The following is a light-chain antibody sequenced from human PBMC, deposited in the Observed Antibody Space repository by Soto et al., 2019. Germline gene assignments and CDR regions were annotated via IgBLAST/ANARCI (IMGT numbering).Light chain of an antibody. Sequence: IVMTQSPDTLSVSPGESATLSCRASQSVSSNLAWYQVKPGQAPRLLIYGAFTRATGVPARFSGSGSGTEFTLTISSLQSEDFALYYCQQYNDWPGFGQGTKVDIK. CDR2: GAF. CDR1: QSVSSN. J-gene: IGKJ1*01. CDR3: QQYNDWPG. V-gene: IGKV3-15*01.